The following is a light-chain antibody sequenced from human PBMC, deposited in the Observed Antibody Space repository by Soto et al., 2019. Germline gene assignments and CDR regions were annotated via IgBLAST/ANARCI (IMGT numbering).Light chain of an antibody. CDR3: QQSYSTPGT. Sequence: DIQMTQSPSSPFASVGDRVTITCRARPSISSFLNWYQQKPRKAPKLLIYAASSLQSGVPSRFSGGGSGTDFTLTISSLQPEDFATYYCQQSYSTPGTFGQGTRLEIK. CDR1: PSISSF. V-gene: IGKV1-39*01. CDR2: AAS. J-gene: IGKJ5*01.